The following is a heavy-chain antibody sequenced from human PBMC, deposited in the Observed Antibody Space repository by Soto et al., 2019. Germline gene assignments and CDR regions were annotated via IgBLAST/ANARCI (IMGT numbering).Heavy chain of an antibody. CDR3: ARQATTVTTFYFDS. CDR2: IYYTGST. J-gene: IGHJ4*02. CDR1: GGSISSGGYY. V-gene: IGHV4-30-4*01. D-gene: IGHD4-17*01. Sequence: PSETLSLTCTVSGGSISSGGYYWTWIRQHPGKGLEWIGYIYYTGSTYYNPSLKTRVTLSIDTSKNQFSLKLSSVTAADTAVYYCARQATTVTTFYFDSWGQGSLVTVSS.